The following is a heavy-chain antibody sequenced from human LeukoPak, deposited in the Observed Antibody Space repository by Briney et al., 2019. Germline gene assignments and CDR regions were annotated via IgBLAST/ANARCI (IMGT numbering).Heavy chain of an antibody. CDR3: AADYCSGGSCYSGWFDP. CDR1: GFTFTSSA. CDR2: IVVGSGNT. J-gene: IGHJ5*02. V-gene: IGHV1-58*01. D-gene: IGHD2-15*01. Sequence: GTSVKVSCKAPGFTFTSSAVQWVRQARGQRLEWIGWIVVGSGNTNYAQKFQERVTITRDMSTSTAYMELSSLRSEDTAVYYCAADYCSGGSCYSGWFDPWGQGTLVTVSS.